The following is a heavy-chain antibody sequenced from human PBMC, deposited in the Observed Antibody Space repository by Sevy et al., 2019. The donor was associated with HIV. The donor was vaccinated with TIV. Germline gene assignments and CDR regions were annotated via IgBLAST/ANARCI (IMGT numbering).Heavy chain of an antibody. CDR2: VSSDGSEI. CDR1: GFTFSTYA. V-gene: IGHV3-30-3*01. Sequence: GGSLRLSCAVSGFTFSTYAMHWVRQAPAKGLECVAIVSSDGSEINYADSVKGRFTISRGNSRNTLYLQMNSLRTEDTALYYCARDQLGSIDYWGQGTLVTVSS. J-gene: IGHJ4*02. CDR3: ARDQLGSIDY. D-gene: IGHD7-27*01.